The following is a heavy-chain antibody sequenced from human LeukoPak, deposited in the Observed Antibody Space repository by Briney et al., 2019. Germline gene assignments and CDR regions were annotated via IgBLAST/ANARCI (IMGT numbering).Heavy chain of an antibody. CDR1: GFTFSSYG. CDR3: AKGIAVAGPVDY. Sequence: GGSLRLSCAASGFTFSSYGMHWVRQAPGKGLEWVAVISYDGSNKYYADSVKGRFTISRDNSKNTLHLQMNSLRAEDTAVYYCAKGIAVAGPVDYWGQGTLVTVSS. V-gene: IGHV3-30*18. CDR2: ISYDGSNK. D-gene: IGHD6-19*01. J-gene: IGHJ4*02.